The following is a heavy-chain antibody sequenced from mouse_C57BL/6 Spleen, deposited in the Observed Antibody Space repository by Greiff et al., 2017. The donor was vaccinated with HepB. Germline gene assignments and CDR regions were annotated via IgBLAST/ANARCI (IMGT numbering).Heavy chain of an antibody. CDR3: AREVTKRLYWYFDV. V-gene: IGHV3-6*01. J-gene: IGHJ1*03. CDR2: ISYDGSN. D-gene: IGHD2-3*01. Sequence: EVQLQESGPGLVKPSQSLSLTCSVTGYSITSGYYWNWIRQFPGNKLEWMGYISYDGSNNYNPSLKNRISITRDTSKNQCSLKLNSVTTEDTATYYCAREVTKRLYWYFDVWGTGTTVTVSS. CDR1: GYSITSGYY.